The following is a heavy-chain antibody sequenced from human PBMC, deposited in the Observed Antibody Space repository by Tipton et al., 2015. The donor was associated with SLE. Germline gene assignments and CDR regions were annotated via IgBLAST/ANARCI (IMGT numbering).Heavy chain of an antibody. D-gene: IGHD6-13*01. CDR3: AKASAEAAAGMGDY. J-gene: IGHJ4*02. CDR1: GFTFNTYS. V-gene: IGHV3-30*02. CDR2: IRCDGSNK. Sequence: SLRLSCAASGFTFNTYSMNWVRQAPGKGLEWVAFIRCDGSNKHYADSVKGRFTISRDNSKNTLYLQMNSLRAEDTAVYYCAKASAEAAAGMGDYWGQGTLVTVSS.